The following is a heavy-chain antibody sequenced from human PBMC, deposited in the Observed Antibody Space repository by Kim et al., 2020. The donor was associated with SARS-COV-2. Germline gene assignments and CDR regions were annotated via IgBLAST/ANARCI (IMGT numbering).Heavy chain of an antibody. V-gene: IGHV4-59*01. D-gene: IGHD6-6*01. Sequence: PSLRSRVTISVDTSKTQFSLSLPSVTAADTAVYYCARILGGGSSARRAFDYWGQGTLITVSS. CDR3: ARILGGGSSARRAFDY. J-gene: IGHJ4*02.